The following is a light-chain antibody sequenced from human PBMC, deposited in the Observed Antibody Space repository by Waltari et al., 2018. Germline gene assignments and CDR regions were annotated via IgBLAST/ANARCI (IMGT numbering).Light chain of an antibody. V-gene: IGLV3-21*04. CDR3: QVWDTSIDLSV. CDR2: YDS. Sequence: SYVLTQAPSVSVAPGETARITCGGNNIADKNVHWYQQKPGQAPVLVIFYDSDRPSGIRGRFSGSNSGNTATLTISRAEAGDEADYYCQVWDTSIDLSVFGTGTKVTVL. CDR1: NIADKN. J-gene: IGLJ1*01.